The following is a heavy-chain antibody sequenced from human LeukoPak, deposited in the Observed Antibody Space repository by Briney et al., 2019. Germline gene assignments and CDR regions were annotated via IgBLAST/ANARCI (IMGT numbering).Heavy chain of an antibody. V-gene: IGHV1-69*05. CDR1: GGTFSSYA. Sequence: SVKVSCKASGGTFSSYAISWVRQAPGQGLEWMGRIIPIFGTANYAQKFQGRVTITTDESTSTAYMELSSLRSEDTAVYYCARDPNPYSGEGDYWGQGALVTVSS. J-gene: IGHJ4*02. CDR3: ARDPNPYSGEGDY. CDR2: IIPIFGTA. D-gene: IGHD3-10*01.